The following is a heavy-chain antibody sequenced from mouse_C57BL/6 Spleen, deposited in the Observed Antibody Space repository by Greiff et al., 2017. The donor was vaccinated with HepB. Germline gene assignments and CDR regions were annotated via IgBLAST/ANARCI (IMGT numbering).Heavy chain of an antibody. Sequence: QVQLQQPGAELVMPGASVKLSCKASGYTFTSYWMHWVKQRPGQGLEWVGEIDPSDSYTNYHQKFKGKSTLTVDKSSSTAYMQLSSLTSEDSAVYYCARYYGSSYGDYWGQGTTLTVSS. D-gene: IGHD1-1*01. CDR2: IDPSDSYT. J-gene: IGHJ2*01. CDR3: ARYYGSSYGDY. CDR1: GYTFTSYW. V-gene: IGHV1-69*01.